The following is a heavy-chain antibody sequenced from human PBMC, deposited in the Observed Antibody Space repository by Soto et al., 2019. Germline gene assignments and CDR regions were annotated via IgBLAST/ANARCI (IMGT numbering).Heavy chain of an antibody. CDR1: GYTFTSYG. CDR2: ISAYNGNT. V-gene: IGHV1-18*01. Sequence: ASVKVSCKASGYTFTSYGISWVRQAPGQGLEWMGWISAYNGNTNYAQKLQGRVTMTTDTSTSTAYMELRSLRSDDTAVYYCGTANPALITGTTAYHYYCGMDVWGEGTTVTVS. D-gene: IGHD1-7*01. CDR3: GTANPALITGTTAYHYYCGMDV. J-gene: IGHJ6*02.